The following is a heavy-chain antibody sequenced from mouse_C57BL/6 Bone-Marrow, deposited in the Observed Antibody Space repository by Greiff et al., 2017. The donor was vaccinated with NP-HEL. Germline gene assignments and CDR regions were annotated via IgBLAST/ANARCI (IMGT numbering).Heavy chain of an antibody. Sequence: QVQLQQPGAELVKPGASVKLSCKASGYTFTSYWMHWVKQRPGQGLEWIGMIHPNSGSTNYNEKFKSKATLTVDKSSSTAYMQLSSLTSEDSAVYYCARGGTGTWYFDYWGQGTTLTVSS. CDR2: IHPNSGST. V-gene: IGHV1-64*01. J-gene: IGHJ2*01. D-gene: IGHD4-1*01. CDR3: ARGGTGTWYFDY. CDR1: GYTFTSYW.